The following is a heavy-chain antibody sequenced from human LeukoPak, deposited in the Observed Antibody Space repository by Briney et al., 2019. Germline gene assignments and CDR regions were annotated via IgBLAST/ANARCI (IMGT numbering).Heavy chain of an antibody. CDR3: ARNAGGAAAGTLDY. J-gene: IGHJ4*02. D-gene: IGHD6-13*01. CDR2: ISGYNGNT. V-gene: IGHV1-18*01. Sequence: GGSVKVSCKASGYTFTSYGISWVRQAPGQGLEWMGWISGYNGNTNYAQKLQGRVTMTTDTSTSTAYMELRSLRSDDTAVYYCARNAGGAAAGTLDYWGQGTLVTVSS. CDR1: GYTFTSYG.